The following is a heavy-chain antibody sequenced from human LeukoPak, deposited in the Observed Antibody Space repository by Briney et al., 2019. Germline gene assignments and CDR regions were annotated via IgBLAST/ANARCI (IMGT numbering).Heavy chain of an antibody. V-gene: IGHV1-69*04. CDR1: GYTFTSYG. CDR3: ARDDYRFGYYYYGMDV. Sequence: GASVKVSCKASGYTFTSYGISWVRQAPGQGLEWMGRIIPILGIANYAQKFQGRVTITADKSTSTAYMELSSLRSEDTAVYYCARDDYRFGYYYYGMDVWGQGTTVTVSS. CDR2: IIPILGIA. D-gene: IGHD4-4*01. J-gene: IGHJ6*02.